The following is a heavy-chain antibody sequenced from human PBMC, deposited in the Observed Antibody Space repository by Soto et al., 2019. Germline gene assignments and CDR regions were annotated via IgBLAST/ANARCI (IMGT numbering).Heavy chain of an antibody. CDR3: ARAADYYDSSGYYYGAFDI. D-gene: IGHD3-22*01. CDR2: ISSSSSYI. V-gene: IGHV3-21*01. J-gene: IGHJ3*02. CDR1: GFTFSSYS. Sequence: GGSLRLSCAASGFTFSSYSMNWVRQAPGKGLEWVSSISSSSSYIYYADSVKGRFTISRDNAKNSLYLQMNSLRAEDTAVYYCARAADYYDSSGYYYGAFDIWGQGTMVTVSS.